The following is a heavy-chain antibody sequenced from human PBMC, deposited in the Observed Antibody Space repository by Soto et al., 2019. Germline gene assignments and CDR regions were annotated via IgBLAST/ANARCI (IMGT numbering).Heavy chain of an antibody. J-gene: IGHJ6*02. CDR3: ARQSELRSSYYYGMDV. D-gene: IGHD1-26*01. Sequence: SETLSLTCTVSGGSISSYYWSWIRQPPGKGLEWIGYIYYSGSTSYNPSLKSRVAISVDTSKNQFSLKLSSVTAADTAVYYCARQSELRSSYYYGMDVWGQGTTVTVSS. V-gene: IGHV4-59*08. CDR2: IYYSGST. CDR1: GGSISSYY.